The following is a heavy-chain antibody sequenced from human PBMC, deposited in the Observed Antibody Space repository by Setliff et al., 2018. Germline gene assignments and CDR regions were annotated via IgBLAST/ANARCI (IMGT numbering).Heavy chain of an antibody. J-gene: IGHJ5*02. V-gene: IGHV3-48*04. CDR3: ARSDDYYDSSGFWFDP. CDR2: ISSSGNTI. Sequence: PGGSLRLSCAASGFIFSNYWMAWVRQAPGKGLEWVSYISSSGNTIYYADSVKGRFTISRDNAKNSLYLQMNSLRAEDTAVYYCARSDDYYDSSGFWFDPWGQGTLVTVSS. CDR1: GFIFSNYW. D-gene: IGHD3-22*01.